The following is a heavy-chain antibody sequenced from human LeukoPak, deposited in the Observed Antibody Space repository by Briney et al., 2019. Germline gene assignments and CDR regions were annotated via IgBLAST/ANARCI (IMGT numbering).Heavy chain of an antibody. CDR3: ARVSGESSGTSYSNQYFDY. Sequence: ASVKVSCKASGGTFDTYPLSWVRQAPGQGLEWVGVIIPILGRTNYARKLQGRVTMTTDEPPTTAYMELTSLTFEDTAMYYCARVSGESSGTSYSNQYFDYRGQGSLVTVSS. D-gene: IGHD2-21*01. J-gene: IGHJ4*02. CDR1: GGTFDTYP. CDR2: IIPILGRT. V-gene: IGHV1-69*16.